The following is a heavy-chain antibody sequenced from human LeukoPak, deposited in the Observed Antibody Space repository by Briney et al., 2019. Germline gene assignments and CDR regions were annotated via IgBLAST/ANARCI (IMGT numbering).Heavy chain of an antibody. Sequence: GASVKVSCKASGGTFSSYAISWVRQAPGQGLECMGRIIPILGIANYAQKFQGRVTITADKSTSTAYKELSSLRSEDTAVYYCARDPGVYRVVVIAFDYWGQGTLVTVSS. V-gene: IGHV1-69*04. CDR3: ARDPGVYRVVVIAFDY. CDR1: GGTFSSYA. CDR2: IIPILGIA. J-gene: IGHJ4*02. D-gene: IGHD3-22*01.